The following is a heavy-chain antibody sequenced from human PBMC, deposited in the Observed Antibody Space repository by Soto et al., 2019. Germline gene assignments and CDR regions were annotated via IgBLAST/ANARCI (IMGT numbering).Heavy chain of an antibody. J-gene: IGHJ5*02. CDR1: GFSLSTSGLG. Sequence: SGPTLANPTQTFTLTCTFFGFSLSTSGLGVGWMGQPPAKALDWLALIYWNDDKRYSPSLKSKLTVTENTSKDQVVLTMTNMDPVETAAYYSAHSPPRVNSSSWFDPWGQGTLVTVSS. D-gene: IGHD6-13*01. V-gene: IGHV2-5*01. CDR2: IYWNDDK. CDR3: AHSPPRVNSSSWFDP.